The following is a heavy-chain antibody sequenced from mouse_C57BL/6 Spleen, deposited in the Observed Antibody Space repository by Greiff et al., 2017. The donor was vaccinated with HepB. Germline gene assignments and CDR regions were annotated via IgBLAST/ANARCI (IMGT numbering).Heavy chain of an antibody. V-gene: IGHV1-69*01. CDR3: ARRGFYAMDY. Sequence: QVHVKQPGAELVMPGASVKLSCKASGYTFTSYWMHWVKQRPGQGLEWIGEIDPSDSYTNYNQKFKGKSTLTVDKSSSTAYMQLSSLTSEDSAVYYCARRGFYAMDYWGQGTSVTVSS. CDR1: GYTFTSYW. J-gene: IGHJ4*01. CDR2: IDPSDSYT.